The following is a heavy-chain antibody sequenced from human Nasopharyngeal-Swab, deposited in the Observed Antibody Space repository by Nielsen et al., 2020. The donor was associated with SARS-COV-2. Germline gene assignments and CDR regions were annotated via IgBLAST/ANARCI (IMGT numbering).Heavy chain of an antibody. J-gene: IGHJ6*02. CDR3: AVGKIAARDYYYYYGMDV. V-gene: IGHV1-3*01. CDR2: INAGNGNT. D-gene: IGHD6-6*01. Sequence: ASVKVSCKASGYTFTSYAMHWVRQAPGQRLEWMGWINAGNGNTKYSQKFQGRVTITRDTSASTAYMELSSLRSEDTAVYYCAVGKIAARDYYYYYGMDVWGQGTTVTVSS. CDR1: GYTFTSYA.